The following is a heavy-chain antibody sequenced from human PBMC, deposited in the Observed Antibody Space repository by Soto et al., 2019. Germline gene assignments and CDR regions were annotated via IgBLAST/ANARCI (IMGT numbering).Heavy chain of an antibody. Sequence: QVQLVQSGAEVKKPGSSVKVSCTASGGTFSSYAISWVRQAPGQGLEWMGGIIPIFGTANHAQKFQGRVTIIADESTSTVYMELSSLRSDDTGIYYCARGWGYDSTDYYYAYWGQGTLVIVSS. D-gene: IGHD3-22*01. CDR3: ARGWGYDSTDYYYAY. CDR1: GGTFSSYA. CDR2: IIPIFGTA. V-gene: IGHV1-69*01. J-gene: IGHJ4*02.